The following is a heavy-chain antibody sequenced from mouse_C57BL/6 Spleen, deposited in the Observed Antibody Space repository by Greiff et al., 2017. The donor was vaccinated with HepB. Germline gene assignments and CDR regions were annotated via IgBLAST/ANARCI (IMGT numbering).Heavy chain of an antibody. V-gene: IGHV1-7*01. CDR2: INPSSGYT. J-gene: IGHJ3*01. Sequence: VQLQQSGAELAKPGASVKLSCKASGYTFTSYWMHWVKQRPGQGLEWIGYINPSSGYTKYNQKFKDKATLTADKSSSTAYMQLSSLTYDDSAVYYCARSTTVVAKGFAYWGQGTLVTVSA. D-gene: IGHD1-1*01. CDR3: ARSTTVVAKGFAY. CDR1: GYTFTSYW.